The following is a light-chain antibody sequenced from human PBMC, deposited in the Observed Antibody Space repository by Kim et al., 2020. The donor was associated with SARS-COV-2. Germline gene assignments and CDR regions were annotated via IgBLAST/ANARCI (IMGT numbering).Light chain of an antibody. Sequence: SYELTQPPSVSVSPGQTATITCPGHELENKYVCWYQQRPGQSPVLVMYQDTKRPSAVPERFSGSNSGNTATLTISGTQAMDEADYYCQAWDSNIPRVFGGGTQLTFL. J-gene: IGLJ3*02. CDR3: QAWDSNIPRV. V-gene: IGLV3-1*01. CDR2: QDT. CDR1: ELENKY.